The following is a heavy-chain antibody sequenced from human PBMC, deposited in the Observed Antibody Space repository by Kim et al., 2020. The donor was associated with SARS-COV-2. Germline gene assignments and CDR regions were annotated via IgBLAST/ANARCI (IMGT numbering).Heavy chain of an antibody. Sequence: SVKVSCKASGGTFSSYAISWVRLAPGQGLEWMGGIIPIFGTANYAQKFQGRVTITADESTSTAYMELSSLRSEDTAVYYCATICSSTSCYPGWFDPWGQGTLVTVSS. V-gene: IGHV1-69*13. CDR2: IIPIFGTA. J-gene: IGHJ5*02. CDR3: ATICSSTSCYPGWFDP. D-gene: IGHD2-2*01. CDR1: GGTFSSYA.